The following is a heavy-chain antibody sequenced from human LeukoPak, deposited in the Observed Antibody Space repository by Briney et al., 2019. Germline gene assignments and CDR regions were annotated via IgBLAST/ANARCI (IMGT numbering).Heavy chain of an antibody. CDR2: IYYSGST. CDR1: GGSISSHY. D-gene: IGHD6-6*01. Sequence: SETLSLTCTVSGGSISSHYWSWIRQPPGKGLEWIGYIYYSGSTNYNPSLKSRVTISVDTSKNQFSLKLSSVTAADTAVYYCARDEVAARRGLAYWGQGTLVTVSS. V-gene: IGHV4-59*11. CDR3: ARDEVAARRGLAY. J-gene: IGHJ4*02.